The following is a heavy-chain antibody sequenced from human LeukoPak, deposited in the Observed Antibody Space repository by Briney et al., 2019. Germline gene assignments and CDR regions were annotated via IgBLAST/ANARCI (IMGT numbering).Heavy chain of an antibody. J-gene: IGHJ4*02. V-gene: IGHV3-48*04. Sequence: GGSLRLSCAASGFTFSSYSMNWVRQAPGKGLEWVSYISSSSSTIYYADSVKGRFTISRDNAKNSLYLQMNSLRAEDTAVYYCARAFPYCSSTSCYGVFVYWGQGTLVTVSS. CDR1: GFTFSSYS. D-gene: IGHD2-2*01. CDR3: ARAFPYCSSTSCYGVFVY. CDR2: ISSSSSTI.